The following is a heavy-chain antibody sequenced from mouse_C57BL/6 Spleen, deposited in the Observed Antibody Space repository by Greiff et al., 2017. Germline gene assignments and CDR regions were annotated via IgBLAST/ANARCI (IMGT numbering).Heavy chain of an antibody. D-gene: IGHD2-5*01. V-gene: IGHV1-69*01. CDR1: GYTFTSYW. CDR3: ARSYSNLSYWYFDV. CDR2: IDPSDSYT. J-gene: IGHJ1*03. Sequence: QVQLQQPGAELVMPGASVKLSCKASGYTFTSYWMHWVQQRPGQGLEWIGEIDPSDSYTNYNQKFKGKSTLTVDKSSSTAYMQLSSLTSEDSAVYYCARSYSNLSYWYFDVWGTGTTVTVSS.